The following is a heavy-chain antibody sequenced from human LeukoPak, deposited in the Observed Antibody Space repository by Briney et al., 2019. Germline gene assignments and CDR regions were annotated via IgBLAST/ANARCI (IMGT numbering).Heavy chain of an antibody. V-gene: IGHV3-7*01. D-gene: IGHD6-13*01. Sequence: GGSLRLSCAASGFTFSSYWMSWVRQAPGKGLEWVANIKQDGSEKYYVDSVKGRFTISRDNAKNSLYLQMNSLRAEDTAVYYCAREYSSSWYDAFDIWRQGTMVTASS. CDR3: AREYSSSWYDAFDI. CDR1: GFTFSSYW. J-gene: IGHJ3*02. CDR2: IKQDGSEK.